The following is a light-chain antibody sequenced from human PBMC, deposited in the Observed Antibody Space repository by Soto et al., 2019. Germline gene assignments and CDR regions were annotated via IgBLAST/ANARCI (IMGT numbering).Light chain of an antibody. CDR3: QHYEGSPRT. J-gene: IGKJ2*01. Sequence: ETVLTQSPGTVSLSPGERATLSCTTSQADNNDYLAWYQQKPGQAPRLLIYGVFNRATGIPDRFSGSGSGTYFTLTISGLEPEDSAIYYCQHYEGSPRTFGQGTNVEI. V-gene: IGKV3-20*01. CDR2: GVF. CDR1: QADNNDY.